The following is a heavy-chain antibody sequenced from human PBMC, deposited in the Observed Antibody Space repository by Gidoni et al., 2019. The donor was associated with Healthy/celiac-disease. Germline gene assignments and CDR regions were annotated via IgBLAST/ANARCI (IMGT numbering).Heavy chain of an antibody. CDR2: INHSGST. D-gene: IGHD3-10*01. CDR1: GGSFSGYY. J-gene: IGHJ3*02. CDR3: ARSHRGTMVRGVTI. V-gene: IGHV4-34*01. Sequence: QVQLQQWGAGLLKPSETLSLTCAVYGGSFSGYYWSWIRQPPGKGLEWIGEINHSGSTNYNPSLKSRVTISVDTSKNQFSLKLSSVTAADTAVYYCARSHRGTMVRGVTIWGQGTMVTVSS.